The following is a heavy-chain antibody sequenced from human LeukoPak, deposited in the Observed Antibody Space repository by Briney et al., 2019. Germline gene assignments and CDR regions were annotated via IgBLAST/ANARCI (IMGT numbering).Heavy chain of an antibody. CDR2: ISGSGGST. CDR3: AKPRQQLGYNWFDP. D-gene: IGHD6-13*01. Sequence: PGGSLRLSCAASGFRFSSYAMSWVRQAPGKGLEWVAAISGSGGSTYYADSVKGRFTISRDNSKNTLYLQMNSLRAEDTAVYYCAKPRQQLGYNWFDPWGQGTLVTVSS. V-gene: IGHV3-23*01. CDR1: GFRFSSYA. J-gene: IGHJ5*02.